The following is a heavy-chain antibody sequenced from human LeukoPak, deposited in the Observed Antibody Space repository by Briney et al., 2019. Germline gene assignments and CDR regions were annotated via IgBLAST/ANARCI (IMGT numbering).Heavy chain of an antibody. Sequence: GGSVRVSCAASGFTFSSYWMSWVRQAPGKGLEWVANIKQDESEKYYVDSLKGRFTITRDNAKNSRYLQMNSLRAEDTAVYYCARDKIEGPTKLDYWGQGILVTVSS. CDR3: ARDKIEGPTKLDY. V-gene: IGHV3-7*01. CDR2: IKQDESEK. CDR1: GFTFSSYW. J-gene: IGHJ4*02. D-gene: IGHD1-1*01.